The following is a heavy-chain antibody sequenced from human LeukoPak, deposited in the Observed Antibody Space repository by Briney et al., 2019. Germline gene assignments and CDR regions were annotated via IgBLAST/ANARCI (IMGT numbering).Heavy chain of an antibody. D-gene: IGHD3-3*01. CDR3: ARQYYDFWSGSTPGAFDI. CDR2: IYPGASDA. J-gene: IGHJ3*02. V-gene: IGHV5-51*01. CDR1: GYSFTSYW. Sequence: GEPLKISCKGSGYSFTSYWIGWVGQIPGKGLEGMGIIYPGASDARYRPSFQGQVTISADKSIGTAYLQWSSLKASDTAMYYCARQYYDFWSGSTPGAFDIWGQGTMVTVSS.